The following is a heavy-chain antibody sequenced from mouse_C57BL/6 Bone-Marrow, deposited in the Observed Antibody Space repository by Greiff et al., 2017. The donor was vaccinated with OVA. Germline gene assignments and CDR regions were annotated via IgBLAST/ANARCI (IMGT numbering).Heavy chain of an antibody. Sequence: QVQLKESGAELVKPGASVKMSCKASGYTFTSYWITWVKQRPGQGLEWIGDIYPGSGSTNYNEKFKSKATLTVDTSSSTAYMQLSSLTSEDSAVYYCARKGQLRLRAWFAYWGQGTLVTVSA. V-gene: IGHV1-55*01. CDR2: IYPGSGST. CDR1: GYTFTSYW. D-gene: IGHD3-2*02. CDR3: ARKGQLRLRAWFAY. J-gene: IGHJ3*01.